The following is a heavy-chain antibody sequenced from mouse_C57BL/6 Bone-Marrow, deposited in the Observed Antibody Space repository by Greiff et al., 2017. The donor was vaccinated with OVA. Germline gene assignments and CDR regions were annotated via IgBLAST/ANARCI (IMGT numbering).Heavy chain of an antibody. Sequence: VQLQQPGAELVMPGASVKLSCKASGYTFTSYWMHWVKQRPGQGLEWIGEIDPSDSYTNYNQKFKGKSTLTVDKSSSTAYMQLSSLTSEDSAVYYCARGSDYDVTWFAYWGQGTLVTVSA. CDR3: ARGSDYDVTWFAY. CDR2: IDPSDSYT. D-gene: IGHD2-4*01. CDR1: GYTFTSYW. V-gene: IGHV1-69*01. J-gene: IGHJ3*01.